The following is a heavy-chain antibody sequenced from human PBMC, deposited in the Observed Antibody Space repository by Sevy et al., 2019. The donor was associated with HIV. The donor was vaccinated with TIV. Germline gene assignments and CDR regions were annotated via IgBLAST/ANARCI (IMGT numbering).Heavy chain of an antibody. V-gene: IGHV1-2*02. J-gene: IGHJ4*02. CDR2: INPNTDVT. CDR3: ARGRVILDS. CDR1: GYTFTDYY. Sequence: ASVKVSCKASGYTFTDYYIHWVRQAPGQGLEWVGYINPNTDVTNYAQTFRGRVTITRDTSISTVYMELRGLRSDDTALYYCARGRVILDSWGQGTLVTVSS.